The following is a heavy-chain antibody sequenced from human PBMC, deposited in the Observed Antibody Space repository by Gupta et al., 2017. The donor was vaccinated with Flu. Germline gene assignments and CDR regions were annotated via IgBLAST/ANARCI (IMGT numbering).Heavy chain of an antibody. V-gene: IGHV3-23*01. CDR1: GLTFSSYA. D-gene: IGHD3-10*01. CDR3: AKDWIVYYGSGSYYWFDP. Sequence: EVQLLESGGGLVQPGGSLRLSCAASGLTFSSYAMSWVRQAPGKGLEWVSAISGSGGSTYYADSVKGRFTISRDNSKNTLYLQMNSLRAEDTAVYYCAKDWIVYYGSGSYYWFDPWGQGTRVTVSS. CDR2: ISGSGGST. J-gene: IGHJ5*02.